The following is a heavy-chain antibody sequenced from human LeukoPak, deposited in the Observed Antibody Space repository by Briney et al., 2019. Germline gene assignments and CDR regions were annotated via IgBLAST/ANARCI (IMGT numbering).Heavy chain of an antibody. CDR3: TGSFGELTFFDY. Sequence: GGSLRLSCTTSGFTFGDYGMSWVRQAPGKGLEWVGFIRSKAYGGTTEYAASVKGRFTISRDDSKSIAYLQMNSLKTEDTAVYYCTGSFGELTFFDYWGQGTLVTVSS. V-gene: IGHV3-49*04. D-gene: IGHD3-10*01. J-gene: IGHJ4*02. CDR2: IRSKAYGGTT. CDR1: GFTFGDYG.